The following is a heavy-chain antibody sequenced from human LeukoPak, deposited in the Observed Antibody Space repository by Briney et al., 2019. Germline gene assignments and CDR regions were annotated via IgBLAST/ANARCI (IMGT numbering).Heavy chain of an antibody. V-gene: IGHV3-30*18. J-gene: IGHJ4*02. Sequence: PGGSLRLSCAASGFTFSSYGMHWVRQAPGKGLEWVAVISYDGSNKYYADSVKGRFTISRDNSKNTLYLQMNSLRAEDTAVYYCAKGIKMATISLYFDYWGQGTLVTVSS. CDR2: ISYDGSNK. CDR3: AKGIKMATISLYFDY. CDR1: GFTFSSYG. D-gene: IGHD5-24*01.